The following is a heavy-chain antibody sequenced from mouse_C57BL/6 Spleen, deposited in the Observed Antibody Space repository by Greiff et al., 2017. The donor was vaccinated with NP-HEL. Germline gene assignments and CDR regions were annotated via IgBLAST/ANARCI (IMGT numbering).Heavy chain of an antibody. CDR3: TRRATMIKFDY. CDR2: IDPETGGT. V-gene: IGHV1-15*01. D-gene: IGHD2-4*01. J-gene: IGHJ2*01. Sequence: VQLQESGAELVRPGASVTLSCKASGYTFTDYEMHWVKQTPVHGLEWIGAIDPETGGTAYNQKFKGKAILTADKSSSTAYMELRSLTSEDSAVYYCTRRATMIKFDYWGQGTTLTVSS. CDR1: GYTFTDYE.